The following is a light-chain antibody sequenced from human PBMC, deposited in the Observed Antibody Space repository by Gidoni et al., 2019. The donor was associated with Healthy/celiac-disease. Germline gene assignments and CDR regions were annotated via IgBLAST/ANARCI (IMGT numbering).Light chain of an antibody. CDR3: QVWDSSSDHHV. Sequence: SYVLTQPPSVSVAPGKTARITCGGNNIGSKSVHWYKQKPDQYPVLVIYYDSDRPSGIPERFSGSNSGNTATLTISRVEAGDEADYYCQVWDSSSDHHVFGTGTKVTVL. V-gene: IGLV3-21*04. CDR1: NIGSKS. J-gene: IGLJ1*01. CDR2: YDS.